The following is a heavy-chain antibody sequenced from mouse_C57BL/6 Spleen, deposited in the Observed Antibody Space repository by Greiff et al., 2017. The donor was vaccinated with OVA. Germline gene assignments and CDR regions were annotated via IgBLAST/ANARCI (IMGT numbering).Heavy chain of an antibody. D-gene: IGHD2-10*01. CDR3: ARRSLLTSMDY. CDR2: IDPSDSET. CDR1: GYTFTSYW. J-gene: IGHJ4*01. V-gene: IGHV1-52*01. Sequence: VQLQQPGAELVRPGSSVTLSCKASGYTFTSYWMHWVKQRPIQGLEWIGNIDPSDSETHYNQKFKDKATLTVDKSSSTAYMQLSSLTSEDSAVYYCARRSLLTSMDYWGQGTSVTVSS.